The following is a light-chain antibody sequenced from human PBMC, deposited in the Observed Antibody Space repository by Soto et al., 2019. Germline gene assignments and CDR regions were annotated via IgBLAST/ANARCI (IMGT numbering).Light chain of an antibody. CDR1: SSNIGSNS. CDR3: AAWDDSLNGYV. CDR2: SNN. Sequence: QSVLTQPPSASATPGQRVTISCSGSSSNIGSNSVHWYQQLPGTAPKLLIYSNNQRPSGVPDRFSGSKSGTSASLAISGLQSEDEADYYCAAWDDSLNGYVFGTGTQLTVL. J-gene: IGLJ1*01. V-gene: IGLV1-44*01.